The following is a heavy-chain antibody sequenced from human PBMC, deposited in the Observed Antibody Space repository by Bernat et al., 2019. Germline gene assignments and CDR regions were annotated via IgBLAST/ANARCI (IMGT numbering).Heavy chain of an antibody. CDR2: ISGTGSST. CDR3: ARDGDYDGSGLGYVGC. D-gene: IGHD3-10*01. Sequence: EVQLLEPGGGLVQPGGSLRLSCAASGFTFSSYAMSWVRQAPGKGLEWVSAISGTGSSTYYADSVKGRFTITRDNSKNTLYLQMNSLRAEETAVYYCARDGDYDGSGLGYVGCWGQGTLVTVSS. CDR1: GFTFSSYA. J-gene: IGHJ4*02. V-gene: IGHV3-23*01.